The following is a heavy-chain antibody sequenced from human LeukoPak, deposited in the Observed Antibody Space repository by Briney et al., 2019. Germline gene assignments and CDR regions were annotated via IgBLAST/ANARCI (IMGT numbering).Heavy chain of an antibody. CDR1: GGSISSYY. J-gene: IGHJ4*02. D-gene: IGHD3-22*01. CDR2: IYYSGST. CDR3: ARVSYYYDSSGSSFDY. V-gene: IGHV4-59*01. Sequence: PSESLSLTCTVSGGSISSYYWSWIRQPPGKGLEWIGYIYYSGSTNYNPSLKSRVTISVDTSKNQFSLKLSSVTAEDTAVYYCARVSYYYDSSGSSFDYWGQGTLVTVSS.